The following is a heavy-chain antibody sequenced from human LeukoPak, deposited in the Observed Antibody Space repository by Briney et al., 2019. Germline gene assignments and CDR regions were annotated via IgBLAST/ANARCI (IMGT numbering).Heavy chain of an antibody. Sequence: ASVKVSCKASGYTFTSYYMHWVRQAPGQGLEWMGWINPNSGGTNYAQKFQGRVTMTRDTSISTAYMELSRLRSDDTAVYYCATTGDCSGGSCYLRPLGYWGQGTLVTVSS. CDR3: ATTGDCSGGSCYLRPLGY. J-gene: IGHJ4*02. D-gene: IGHD2-15*01. V-gene: IGHV1-2*02. CDR2: INPNSGGT. CDR1: GYTFTSYY.